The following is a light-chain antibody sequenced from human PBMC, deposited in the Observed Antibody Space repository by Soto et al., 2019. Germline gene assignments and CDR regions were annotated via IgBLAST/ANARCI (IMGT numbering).Light chain of an antibody. V-gene: IGKV3-11*01. CDR1: HSVNNY. CDR2: DAS. J-gene: IGKJ4*01. Sequence: EIVLTQSPATLSLSPGERATLSCRASHSVNNYLAWYQQKPGQAPRLLIYDASNRATGIPARFSGGGSGTDFTLTISSLEPEDVAVYYCQQRRDWPLTFGGGTKVDI. CDR3: QQRRDWPLT.